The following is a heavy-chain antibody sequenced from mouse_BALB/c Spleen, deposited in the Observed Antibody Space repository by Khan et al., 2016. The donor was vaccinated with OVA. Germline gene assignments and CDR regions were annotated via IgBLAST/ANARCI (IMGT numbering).Heavy chain of an antibody. V-gene: IGHV3-2*02. D-gene: IGHD1-1*01. CDR3: ARDYGSSYLFFDY. Sequence: EVQLQEAGPGLVKPSQSLSLTCTVTGYSITSDYAWNWIRQFPGNKLEWMAYITYSGSTGYNPSLKGRISITREPSKNQFFLQLNSVTTEDTATDYCARDYGSSYLFFDYWGQGTTLTVSS. J-gene: IGHJ2*01. CDR1: GYSITSDYA. CDR2: ITYSGST.